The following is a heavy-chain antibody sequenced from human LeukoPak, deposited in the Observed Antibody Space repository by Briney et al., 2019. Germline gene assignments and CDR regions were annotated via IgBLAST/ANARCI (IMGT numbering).Heavy chain of an antibody. V-gene: IGHV3-53*01. J-gene: IGHJ4*02. Sequence: GGSLRLSCAASGFTVSSNYMSWVRQAPGKGLGWVSVIYSGGSTYYADSVKGRFTISRDNSKNTLYLQMNSLRAEDTAVYYCARGYGGNSPFDYWGQGTLVTVSS. D-gene: IGHD4-23*01. CDR3: ARGYGGNSPFDY. CDR1: GFTVSSNY. CDR2: IYSGGST.